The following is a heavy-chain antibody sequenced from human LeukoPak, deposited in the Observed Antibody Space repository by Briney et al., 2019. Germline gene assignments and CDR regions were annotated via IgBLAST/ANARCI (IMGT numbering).Heavy chain of an antibody. D-gene: IGHD3-22*01. J-gene: IGHJ4*02. CDR2: MNPNSGNT. Sequence: ASVKVSCKASGYTFTSYDINWVRQATGQGLEWMGWMNPNSGNTGYAQKFQGRVTMTRNTSISTAYMELSSLRSEDTAVYYCARGGYISGGYYDSSGYYYRGDYWGQGTLVTVSS. CDR3: ARGGYISGGYYDSSGYYYRGDY. CDR1: GYTFTSYD. V-gene: IGHV1-8*01.